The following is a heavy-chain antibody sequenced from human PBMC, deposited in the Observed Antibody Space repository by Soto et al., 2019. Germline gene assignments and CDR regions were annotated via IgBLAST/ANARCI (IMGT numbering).Heavy chain of an antibody. CDR3: ARVVRGVVNWFDP. Sequence: HLVQSGPEVKKPGASITVSCKTSGDTFTNFGLSWVRKPPAQGLEWMGWIATYNSNRNYAQKFQGSLTLTTDTSTSTAYMELKNLGYDDTAVYYGARVVRGVVNWFDPLGQGTLVTVSS. CDR1: GDTFTNFG. V-gene: IGHV1-18*01. J-gene: IGHJ5*02. D-gene: IGHD3-10*01. CDR2: IATYNSNR.